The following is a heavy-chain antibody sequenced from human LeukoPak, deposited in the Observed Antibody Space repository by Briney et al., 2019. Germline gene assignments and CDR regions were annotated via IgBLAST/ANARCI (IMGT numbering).Heavy chain of an antibody. Sequence: SETLSLTCTVSGGSISSSSYYWGWIPQPPGKGLEWIGSIYYSGSTYYNPSLKSRVTISVDTSKNQFSLKLSSVTAADTAVYYCARRGGNSVRAHFDYWGQGTLVTVSS. J-gene: IGHJ4*02. CDR3: ARRGGNSVRAHFDY. CDR1: GGSISSSSYY. V-gene: IGHV4-39*01. D-gene: IGHD4-23*01. CDR2: IYYSGST.